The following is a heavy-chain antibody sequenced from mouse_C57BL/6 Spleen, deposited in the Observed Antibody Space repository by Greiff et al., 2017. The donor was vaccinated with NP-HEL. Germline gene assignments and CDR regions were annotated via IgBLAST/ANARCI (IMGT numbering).Heavy chain of an antibody. J-gene: IGHJ3*01. CDR1: GFNIKDYY. CDR2: IDPEDGDT. Sequence: VQLQQSGAELVRPGASVKLSCTASGFNIKDYYMHWVKQRPEQGLEWIGRIDPEDGDTEYAPKFQGKATMTADPSSNTAYLQLSSLTSEDTAVYYCTTVTTVVASFAYWGQGTLVTVSA. D-gene: IGHD1-1*01. V-gene: IGHV14-1*01. CDR3: TTVTTVVASFAY.